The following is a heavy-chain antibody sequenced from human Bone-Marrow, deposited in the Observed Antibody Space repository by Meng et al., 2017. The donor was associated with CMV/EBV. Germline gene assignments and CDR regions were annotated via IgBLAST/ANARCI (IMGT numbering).Heavy chain of an antibody. CDR2: IYRGGDGT. Sequence: GESLKISCAASGFTFSTYTLSWVRQAPGKGLEWVSVIYRGGDGTEYADSVKGRFTVSRDDSKNTLYLQMNSLRAEDTAVYYCAPLVQPPRPFDYWGQGKLVTVSS. J-gene: IGHJ4*02. D-gene: IGHD1-1*01. CDR3: APLVQPPRPFDY. CDR1: GFTFSTYT. V-gene: IGHV3-23*03.